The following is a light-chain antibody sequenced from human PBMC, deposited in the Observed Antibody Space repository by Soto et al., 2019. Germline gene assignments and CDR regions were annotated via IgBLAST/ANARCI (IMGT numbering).Light chain of an antibody. V-gene: IGLV2-14*02. CDR2: EGS. Sequence: QSALTQPASVSGSPGQSITISCTGTSSDVGSYNLVSWYQQHPGKAPKLMIYEGSKRPSGVSNRFSGSKSGNTASLTISGLQAEDEADYYCSSYTISSTLVVFGGGTQLTVL. CDR1: SSDVGSYNL. J-gene: IGLJ3*02. CDR3: SSYTISSTLVV.